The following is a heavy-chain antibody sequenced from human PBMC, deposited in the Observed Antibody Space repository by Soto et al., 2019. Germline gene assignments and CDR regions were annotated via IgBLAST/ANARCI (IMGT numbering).Heavy chain of an antibody. D-gene: IGHD6-6*01. CDR3: ARGGSSSFRLGY. CDR2: ISAYNGNT. V-gene: IGHV1-18*01. Sequence: ASVKVSCKASGYTFTSYGISWVRQAPGQGLEWMGWISAYNGNTNYAQKLQGRVTMTRDTSTSTAYMELSSLRSEDTAVYYCARGGSSSFRLGYWGQGTLVTVSS. J-gene: IGHJ4*02. CDR1: GYTFTSYG.